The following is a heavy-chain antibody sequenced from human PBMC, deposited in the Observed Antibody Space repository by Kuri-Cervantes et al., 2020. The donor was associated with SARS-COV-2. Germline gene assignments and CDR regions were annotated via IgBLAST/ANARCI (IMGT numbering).Heavy chain of an antibody. CDR3: ARXXPFRRIVVXXQGGAFDI. CDR2: INPNSGGT. Sequence: ASVKVSXXASXXXXXDYYINWXRQAPGQGLEWMXYINPNSGGTNYAQKFQGWVTMTRDTSISTVYMXLSRLRSDXTAVYYCARXXPFRRIVVXXQGGAFDIWGQGTMVTVSS. J-gene: IGHJ3*02. V-gene: IGHV1-2*04. CDR1: XXXXXDYY. D-gene: IGHD3-22*01.